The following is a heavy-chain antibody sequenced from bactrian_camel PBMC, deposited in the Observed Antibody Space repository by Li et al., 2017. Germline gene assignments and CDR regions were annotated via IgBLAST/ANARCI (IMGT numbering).Heavy chain of an antibody. J-gene: IGHJ4*01. V-gene: IGHV3S60*01. CDR3: AAGGIWTGRNCVFASGSY. CDR1: GSTINDYC. Sequence: VQLVESGGGSVQVGVSLRLSCAASGSTINDYCMAWFRQAPGKEREFISYFARMGTTKYADSVKGRFTISRDNAEKTLTLQMNSLNSEDTALYYCAAGGIWTGRNCVFASGSYWGQGTQVTVS. CDR2: FARMGTT. D-gene: IGHD2*01.